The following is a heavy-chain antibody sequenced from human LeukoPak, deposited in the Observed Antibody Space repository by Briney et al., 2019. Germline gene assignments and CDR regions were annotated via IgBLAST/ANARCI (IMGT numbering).Heavy chain of an antibody. Sequence: SVKVSCKASGGTFSSYAISWVRQAPGQGLEWMGGVIPIFGTANYAQKFQGRVTITADKSTSTAYMELSSLRSGDTAVYYCARGGYDYSNAFGYFDYWGQGTLVTVSS. J-gene: IGHJ4*02. CDR1: GGTFSSYA. D-gene: IGHD4-11*01. CDR3: ARGGYDYSNAFGYFDY. CDR2: VIPIFGTA. V-gene: IGHV1-69*06.